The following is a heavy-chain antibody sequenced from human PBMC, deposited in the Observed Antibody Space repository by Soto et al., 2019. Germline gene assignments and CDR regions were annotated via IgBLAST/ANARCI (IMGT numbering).Heavy chain of an antibody. J-gene: IGHJ4*02. CDR1: GGTFSSYA. V-gene: IGHV1-69*01. CDR2: VIPIFGTA. D-gene: IGHD3-22*01. CDR3: ARGRYYGSSPPHPHPYVDY. Sequence: QVQLVQSGAEVKKPGSSVKVSCKASGGTFSSYAISWVRQAPGQGLEWMGGVIPIFGTANYAQKFQGRVTINADESTSTAYMELRTLRSADTAVYYCARGRYYGSSPPHPHPYVDYWGQGTLVTVSS.